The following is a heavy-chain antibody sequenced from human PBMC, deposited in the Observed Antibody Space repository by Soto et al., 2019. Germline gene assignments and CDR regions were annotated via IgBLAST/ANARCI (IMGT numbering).Heavy chain of an antibody. V-gene: IGHV4-59*08. D-gene: IGHD4-17*01. Sequence: SETLSLTCTVSGGSISSYYWSWIRQPPGKGLEWIGYIYYSGSTNYNPSLKSRVTVSVDTSKNQFSLKLSSVTAADTAVYYCAAYTVTNNYDYWGQGTLVTVS. CDR2: IYYSGST. CDR1: GGSISSYY. CDR3: AAYTVTNNYDY. J-gene: IGHJ4*02.